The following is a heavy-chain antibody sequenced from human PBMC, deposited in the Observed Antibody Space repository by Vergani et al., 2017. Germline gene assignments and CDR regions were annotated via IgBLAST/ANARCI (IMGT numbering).Heavy chain of an antibody. CDR1: GFTFSGHT. J-gene: IGHJ3*01. CDR3: VREVVILTGYFFDF. D-gene: IGHD3-9*01. Sequence: EVRLVESGGGLVKPGGSLRLSCEASGFTFSGHTMNWVRQAPGKGLEWVSSISGGGNYIYYGDSVKGRFTVSRDDTRNSLDLHMDSLRDDDTAVYYCVREVVILTGYFFDFWGQGTVVTVSS. CDR2: ISGGGNYI. V-gene: IGHV3-21*02.